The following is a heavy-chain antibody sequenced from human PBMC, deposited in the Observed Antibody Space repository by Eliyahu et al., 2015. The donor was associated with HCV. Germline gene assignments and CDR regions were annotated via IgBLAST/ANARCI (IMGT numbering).Heavy chain of an antibody. D-gene: IGHD5-18*01. CDR2: IFSSGSP. V-gene: IGHV4-4*07. J-gene: IGHJ4*02. Sequence: QVQLQESGPGLVKPSETLSLTCTVSXXSXXNXYXXWIRXPAGGGLEWIGXIFSSGSPNYNPSLKSRVTMSVDTSKNQFSLKLSSVTAADTAVYYCASNGYIYGDLGDFWGQGTLVTVSS. CDR3: ASNGYIYGDLGDF. CDR1: XXSXXNXY.